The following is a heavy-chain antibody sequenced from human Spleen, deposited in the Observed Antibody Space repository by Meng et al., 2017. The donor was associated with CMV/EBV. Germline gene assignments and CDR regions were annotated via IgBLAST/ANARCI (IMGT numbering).Heavy chain of an antibody. Sequence: DGQGRSITGEYWSRSRQPTGKGQEGSGEINQSGIANYNASLKSRVTIAVDTTKNQFTLKLSTLTVADTAGYFCARGFGPANWDCDLWGRGTLVTVSS. V-gene: IGHV4-34*01. D-gene: IGHD3-10*01. CDR2: INQSGIA. CDR1: GRSITGEY. J-gene: IGHJ2*01. CDR3: ARGFGPANWDCDL.